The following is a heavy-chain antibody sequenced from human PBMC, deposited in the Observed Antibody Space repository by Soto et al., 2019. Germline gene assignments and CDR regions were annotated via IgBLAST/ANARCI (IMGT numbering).Heavy chain of an antibody. CDR3: ARGLYSSGLFDY. CDR2: IYYSGST. V-gene: IGHV4-59*01. D-gene: IGHD6-19*01. CDR1: GGSISSYY. Sequence: SETLSLTCTVSGGSISSYYWSWIRQPPGKGLEWIGYIYYSGSTNYNPSLKSRVTISVDTSKNQFSLKLSSVTAADTAVYYCARGLYSSGLFDYWGQGTLVTVSS. J-gene: IGHJ4*02.